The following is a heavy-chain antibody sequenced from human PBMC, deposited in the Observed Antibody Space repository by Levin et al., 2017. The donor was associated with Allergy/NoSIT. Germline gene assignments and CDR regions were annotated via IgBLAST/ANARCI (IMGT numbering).Heavy chain of an antibody. Sequence: SETLSLTCAVYGGSFSNYYWSWIRQAPGKGLEWIGEINHSGSTNYNPSLKSRVTITVDTSENHFSLKLNSVTAADTAVFYCASGPPVDYYDRSGFYYPFDHWGQGTLVTVSS. CDR3: ASGPPVDYYDRSGFYYPFDH. V-gene: IGHV4-34*01. CDR1: GGSFSNYY. D-gene: IGHD3-22*01. CDR2: INHSGST. J-gene: IGHJ4*02.